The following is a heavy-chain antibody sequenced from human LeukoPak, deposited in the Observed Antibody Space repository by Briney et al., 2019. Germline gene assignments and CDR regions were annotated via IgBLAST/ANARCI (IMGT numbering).Heavy chain of an antibody. CDR1: GYTFINYF. V-gene: IGHV1-18*01. D-gene: IGHD3-10*01. Sequence: ASVKVSCKASGYTFINYFISWVRQAPGQGLEWMGWISAYNGNTNYARKLQDRVTMTTDTSTSTAYMELRSLRSDDTAVYYCARRSGFGEDLPHDAFDIWGQGTMVTVSS. CDR3: ARRSGFGEDLPHDAFDI. J-gene: IGHJ3*02. CDR2: ISAYNGNT.